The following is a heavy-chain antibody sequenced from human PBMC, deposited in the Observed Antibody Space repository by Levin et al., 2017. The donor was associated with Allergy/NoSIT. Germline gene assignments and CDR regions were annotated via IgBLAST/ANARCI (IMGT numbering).Heavy chain of an antibody. Sequence: PGGSLRLSCAASGFTFDDYAMHWVRQAPGKGLEWVSGISWNSGSIGYADSVKGRFTISRDNAKNSLYLQMNSLRAEDTALYYCAKDMWGCSSTSCYSFYAFDIWGQGTMVTVSS. CDR1: GFTFDDYA. V-gene: IGHV3-9*01. CDR3: AKDMWGCSSTSCYSFYAFDI. D-gene: IGHD2-2*01. CDR2: ISWNSGSI. J-gene: IGHJ3*02.